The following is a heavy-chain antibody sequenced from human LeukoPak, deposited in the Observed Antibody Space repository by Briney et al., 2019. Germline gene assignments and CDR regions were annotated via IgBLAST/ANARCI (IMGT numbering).Heavy chain of an antibody. CDR2: ISYDGSNK. D-gene: IGHD4-11*01. CDR1: GFTFSSYA. J-gene: IGHJ4*02. Sequence: GGSLRLSCAASGFTFSSYAMHWVRQVPGKGLEWVAVISYDGSNKYYADSVKGRFTISRDNSKNTLYLQMNSLRAEDTAVYYCAIIPSKGFDYWGQGTLVTVSS. CDR3: AIIPSKGFDY. V-gene: IGHV3-30-3*01.